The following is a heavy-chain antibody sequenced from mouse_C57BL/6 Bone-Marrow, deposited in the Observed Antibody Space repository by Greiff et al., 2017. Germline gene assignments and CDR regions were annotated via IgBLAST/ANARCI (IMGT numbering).Heavy chain of an antibody. Sequence: VQLQQPGAELARPGASVKLSCKASGYTFTSYGISWVKQRTGQGLEWIGEIYPRRGNTYYNEKFKGKATLTADKSSSTAYMELRSLTSEDAAVYYWARMTTVVATSRYYYAMDDWGQGTSVTVSS. CDR2: IYPRRGNT. V-gene: IGHV1-81*01. CDR1: GYTFTSYG. D-gene: IGHD1-1*01. J-gene: IGHJ4*01. CDR3: ARMTTVVATSRYYYAMDD.